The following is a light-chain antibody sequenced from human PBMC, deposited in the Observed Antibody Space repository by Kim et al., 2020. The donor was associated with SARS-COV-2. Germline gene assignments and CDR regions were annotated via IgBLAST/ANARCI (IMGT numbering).Light chain of an antibody. Sequence: SYELTQPPSVSVAPGQAARVSCGGNSIGSKSVHWYQQKAGQAPVLVIYYDSDRPSGIPERFSGSNAGNTATLTISRVEAGDGGDYYCQVWDSSSDHRVVFGGGTQLTVL. J-gene: IGLJ2*01. CDR1: SIGSKS. V-gene: IGLV3-21*04. CDR2: YDS. CDR3: QVWDSSSDHRVV.